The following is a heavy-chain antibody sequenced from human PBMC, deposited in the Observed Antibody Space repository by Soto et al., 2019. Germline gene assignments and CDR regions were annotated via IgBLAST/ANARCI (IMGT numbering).Heavy chain of an antibody. CDR3: ARPQEMATIRDSVGY. D-gene: IGHD5-12*01. J-gene: IGHJ4*02. CDR2: ISYDGSNK. V-gene: IGHV3-30-3*01. Sequence: PGGSLRLSCAASGFTFSSYTMHWVRQAPGKGLEWVAVISYDGSNKYYADSVKGRFTISRDNSKNTLYLQMNSLRAEDTAVYYCARPQEMATIRDSVGYWGQGTLVTVSS. CDR1: GFTFSSYT.